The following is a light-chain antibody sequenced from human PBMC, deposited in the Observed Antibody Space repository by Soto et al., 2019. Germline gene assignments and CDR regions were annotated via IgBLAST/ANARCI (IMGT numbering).Light chain of an antibody. CDR1: NIEIKS. J-gene: IGLJ2*01. Sequence: SYELTQPPSVSVAPGQTARITCGGNNIEIKSVHWYQQKPGQAPVLVVYDDGDRTTGIPERFSGSKSGNTATLTTSRVEAGDEADYSWQVWDTTNPVIFGGGTKLTVL. V-gene: IGLV3-21*02. CDR3: QVWDTTNPVI. CDR2: DDG.